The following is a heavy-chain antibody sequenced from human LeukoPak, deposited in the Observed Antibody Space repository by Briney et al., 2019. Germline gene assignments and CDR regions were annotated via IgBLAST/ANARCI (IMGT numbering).Heavy chain of an antibody. CDR3: ARDNDSYGLNWFDP. Sequence: PSETLSLTCAVSGGSISSGGYSWSWIRQPPGKGLEWIGYICHSGSTYYNPSLKSRVTISVDRSKNQFSLKLSSVTAADTAVYYCARDNDSYGLNWFDPWGQGTLVTVSS. J-gene: IGHJ5*02. CDR2: ICHSGST. CDR1: GGSISSGGYS. V-gene: IGHV4-30-2*01. D-gene: IGHD5-18*01.